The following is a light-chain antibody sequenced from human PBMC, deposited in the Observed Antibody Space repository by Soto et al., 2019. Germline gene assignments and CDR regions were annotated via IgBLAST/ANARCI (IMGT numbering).Light chain of an antibody. J-gene: IGLJ2*01. CDR2: DVN. Sequence: QSALTQPRSVSGSPGQSVTLSCTGTSSDVGGYHYVSWYQHHPGKAPKIIIYDVNKRPSRVPDRFSGSKSGNTASLTISGLQTEDEADYYCCSYAGSYTLVFGGGTKLTVL. CDR1: SSDVGGYHY. CDR3: CSYAGSYTLV. V-gene: IGLV2-11*01.